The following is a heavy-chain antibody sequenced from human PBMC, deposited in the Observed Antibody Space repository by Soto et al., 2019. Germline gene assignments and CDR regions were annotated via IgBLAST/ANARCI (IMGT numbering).Heavy chain of an antibody. CDR1: GGSFSGYY. D-gene: IGHD6-6*01. V-gene: IGHV4-34*01. CDR2: INHSGST. CDR3: ARTEQLDKTPIDAFDI. J-gene: IGHJ3*02. Sequence: DTLSLTCAVYGGSFSGYYWSWIRQPPGKGLEWIGEINHSGSTNYNPSLKSRVTISVDTSKNQFSLKLSSVTAADTAVYYCARTEQLDKTPIDAFDIWGQGTMVTVSS.